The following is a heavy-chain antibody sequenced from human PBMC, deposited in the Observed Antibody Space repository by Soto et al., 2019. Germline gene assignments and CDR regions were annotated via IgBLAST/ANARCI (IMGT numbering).Heavy chain of an antibody. Sequence: QVQLVQSGAEVKKPGSSVKVSCKASGGTFSSYAISWVRQAPGQGLEWMGGIIPIFGTANYAQKFRGRVTITADQSTSTAYMELSSLRSEDTAVYYCARPLKTSGWYRDYYYYGMDVWGQGTTVTVSS. CDR1: GGTFSSYA. D-gene: IGHD6-19*01. CDR3: ARPLKTSGWYRDYYYYGMDV. V-gene: IGHV1-69*01. CDR2: IIPIFGTA. J-gene: IGHJ6*02.